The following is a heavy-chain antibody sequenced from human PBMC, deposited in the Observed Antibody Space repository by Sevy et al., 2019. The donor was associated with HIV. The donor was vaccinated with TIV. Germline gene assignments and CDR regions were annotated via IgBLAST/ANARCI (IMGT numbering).Heavy chain of an antibody. CDR1: GGSISSGDYY. D-gene: IGHD6-13*01. J-gene: IGHJ4*02. CDR3: ARGRAAASHPLDY. Sequence: SETLSLTCTVSGGSISSGDYYWSWIRQPPGKGLEWIGYIYYSGSTYYNPSLKSRVTISVDTSKNQFSLKLSSVTAADTAVYYCARGRAAASHPLDYWGQGTLVTVSS. CDR2: IYYSGST. V-gene: IGHV4-30-4*01.